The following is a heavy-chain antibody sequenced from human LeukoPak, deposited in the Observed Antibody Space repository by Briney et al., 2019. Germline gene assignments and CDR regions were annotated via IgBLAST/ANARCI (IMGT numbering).Heavy chain of an antibody. D-gene: IGHD7-27*01. CDR1: GFTFDDYA. CDR3: AKDASGDLEY. Sequence: PGGSLRLSCAASGFTFDDYAMHWVRQAPGKGLDWVSLISWDGGSTYYADSVKGRFTISRDNSKNSLYLQMNSLRAEDTALYYCAKDASGDLEYWGQGTLVTVSS. J-gene: IGHJ4*02. V-gene: IGHV3-43D*03. CDR2: ISWDGGST.